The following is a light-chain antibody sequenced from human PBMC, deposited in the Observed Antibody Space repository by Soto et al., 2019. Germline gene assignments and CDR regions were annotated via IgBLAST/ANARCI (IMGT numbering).Light chain of an antibody. CDR1: SSDVGDYNY. J-gene: IGLJ1*01. Sequence: QSALTQPPSASGSPRQSGTISCTGTSSDVGDYNYVSWYQQHPGKAPKLMIYEVSKRPSGVPDRFSGSKSGNTASLTVSGLQAEDEADYYCSSYAGSLYVFGTGTKLTVL. V-gene: IGLV2-8*01. CDR3: SSYAGSLYV. CDR2: EVS.